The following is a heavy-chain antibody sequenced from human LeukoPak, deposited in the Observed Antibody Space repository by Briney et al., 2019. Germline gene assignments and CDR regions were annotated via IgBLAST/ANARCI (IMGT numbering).Heavy chain of an antibody. V-gene: IGHV3-74*01. J-gene: IGHJ3*02. Sequence: PGGSLRLSCAASGFTFSSYWMHWVRQAPGKGLVRVSRINSDGSSTSYADSVKGRFTISRDNSKNTLYLQMNSLRAEDTAVYYCAREVVVAARDAFDIWGQGTMVTVSS. D-gene: IGHD2-15*01. CDR2: INSDGSST. CDR1: GFTFSSYW. CDR3: AREVVVAARDAFDI.